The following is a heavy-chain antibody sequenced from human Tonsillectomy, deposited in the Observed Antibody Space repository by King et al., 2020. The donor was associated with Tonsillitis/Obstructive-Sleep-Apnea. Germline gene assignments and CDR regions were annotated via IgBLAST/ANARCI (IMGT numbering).Heavy chain of an antibody. V-gene: IGHV3-53*01. CDR3: ARGRVVPDAPFDY. CDR1: GFTVSSNY. J-gene: IGHJ4*02. CDR2: IYSGGRT. D-gene: IGHD2-2*01. Sequence: VQLVESGGGLIQPGGSLRLSCAASGFTVSSNYMNWVRQAPGKGLEWGSVIYSGGRTYYANSLKGRFTISRDNSKNTLYLQMNSLRAEDTAVYYCARGRVVPDAPFDYWGQGTLVTVSS.